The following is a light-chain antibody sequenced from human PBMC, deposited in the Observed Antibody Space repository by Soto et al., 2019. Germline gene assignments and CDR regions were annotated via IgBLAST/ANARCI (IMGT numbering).Light chain of an antibody. Sequence: QSALAQPASVSGSPGQSITISCTGTSSDVGSYNLVSWYQHHPGKAPKLIIYDYTKRPSGVSDRFSGSGSGNTASLTISGLQAEDETDYYCCSYVRDSPYVFGNGIKFTVL. CDR2: DYT. CDR1: SSDVGSYNL. J-gene: IGLJ1*01. V-gene: IGLV2-23*01. CDR3: CSYVRDSPYV.